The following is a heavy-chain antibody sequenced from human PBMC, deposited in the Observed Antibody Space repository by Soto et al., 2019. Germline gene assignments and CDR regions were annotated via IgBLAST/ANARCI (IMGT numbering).Heavy chain of an antibody. D-gene: IGHD3-9*01. CDR3: ARDYDILTGSPDY. Sequence: GGSQSLSYTASGVNFSDYYMSWIRQAPGKGLEWVSYISSSGSTIYYADSVKGRFTISRDNAKNSLYLQMNSLRAEDTAVYYCARDYDILTGSPDYWGQGTLVTVSS. V-gene: IGHV3-11*01. CDR1: GVNFSDYY. J-gene: IGHJ4*02. CDR2: ISSSGSTI.